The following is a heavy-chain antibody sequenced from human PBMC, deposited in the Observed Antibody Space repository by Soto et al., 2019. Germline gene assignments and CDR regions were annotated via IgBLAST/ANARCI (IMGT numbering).Heavy chain of an antibody. Sequence: QVQLVQSGAEVKKPGASVKVSCKASGYTFTSYGISWVRQAPGQGLEWMGWISAYNGNTNYAQKLQGRVTMTTDTPTSTSYMELRSLRSDDTAVYYCARWKRQWLDSGWFDPWGQGTLVTVSS. CDR1: GYTFTSYG. J-gene: IGHJ5*02. D-gene: IGHD6-19*01. CDR2: ISAYNGNT. V-gene: IGHV1-18*01. CDR3: ARWKRQWLDSGWFDP.